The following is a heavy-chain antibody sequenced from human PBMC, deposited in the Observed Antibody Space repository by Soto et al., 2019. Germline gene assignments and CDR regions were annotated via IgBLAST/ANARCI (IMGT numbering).Heavy chain of an antibody. Sequence: QVQLVQSGVEVKKPGASVKVSCKASGYTFTTYSITWVRQAPGQGLEWMGWISAYNGNTDYAQKFQGRVTITADESTSTAYMELGSLRSEDTAVYYWARIVSGPEPKRGRRGMDVWGQGTTVTVSS. V-gene: IGHV1-18*01. CDR3: ARIVSGPEPKRGRRGMDV. CDR1: GYTFTTYS. J-gene: IGHJ6*02. D-gene: IGHD3-22*01. CDR2: ISAYNGNT.